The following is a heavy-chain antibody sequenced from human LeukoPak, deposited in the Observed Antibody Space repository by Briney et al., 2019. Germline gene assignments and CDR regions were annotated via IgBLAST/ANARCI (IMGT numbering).Heavy chain of an antibody. D-gene: IGHD1-20*01. CDR1: GFTFSSYA. V-gene: IGHV3-30*04. Sequence: PGGSLRLSCAASGFTFSSYALSWVRQAPGKGLEWVAVISYDGSNKYYADSVKGRFTISRDNSKNTLYLQMNSLRAEDTAVYYCARDLTGTNYYYYGMDVWGQGTTVTVS. CDR3: ARDLTGTNYYYYGMDV. J-gene: IGHJ6*02. CDR2: ISYDGSNK.